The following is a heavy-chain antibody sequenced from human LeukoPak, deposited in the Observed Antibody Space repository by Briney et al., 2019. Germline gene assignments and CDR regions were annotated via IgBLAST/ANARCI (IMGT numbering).Heavy chain of an antibody. CDR2: IYTSGST. CDR1: GGSISSGDYY. J-gene: IGHJ5*02. CDR3: ARDTKAYEMSGSRKYNWFDP. V-gene: IGHV4-61*02. D-gene: IGHD3-10*01. Sequence: PSQTLSLTCTVSGGSISSGDYYWSWIRQPAGRGLEWIGRIYTSGSTNYNPSLKSRVTMSVDTSKNQFSLKLSSVTAADTAVYYCARDTKAYEMSGSRKYNWFDPWGQGTLVTVSS.